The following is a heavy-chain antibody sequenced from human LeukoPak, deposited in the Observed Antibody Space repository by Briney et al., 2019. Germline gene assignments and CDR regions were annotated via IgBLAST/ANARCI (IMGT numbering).Heavy chain of an antibody. CDR3: ARAAMVRGVPIYYFDY. CDR1: GGSISSYY. CDR2: IYYSGST. D-gene: IGHD3-10*01. J-gene: IGHJ4*02. Sequence: PPETLSLTCTVSGGSISSYYWSWIRQPPGKGLEWIGYIYYSGSTNYNPSLKSRVTISVDTSKNQFSLKLSSVTAADTAVYYCARAAMVRGVPIYYFDYWGQGTLVSVPS. V-gene: IGHV4-59*01.